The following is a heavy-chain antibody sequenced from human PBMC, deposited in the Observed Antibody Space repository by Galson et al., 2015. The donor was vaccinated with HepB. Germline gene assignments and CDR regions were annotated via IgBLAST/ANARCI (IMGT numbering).Heavy chain of an antibody. Sequence: SVKVSCKASGGTFNSYAISWVRQAPGQGLEWMGGIIPIFGTANYAQKFQGRVTITADESTSTAYMELSSLRSEDTAVYYCACFWVTHQTIIDYWGQGTLVTVSS. CDR1: GGTFNSYA. CDR2: IIPIFGTA. D-gene: IGHD3-3*01. J-gene: IGHJ4*02. CDR3: ACFWVTHQTIIDY. V-gene: IGHV1-69*13.